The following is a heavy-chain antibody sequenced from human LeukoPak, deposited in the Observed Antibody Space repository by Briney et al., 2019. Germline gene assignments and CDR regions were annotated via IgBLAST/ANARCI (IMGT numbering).Heavy chain of an antibody. V-gene: IGHV3-33*01. CDR1: GFTFSSHG. D-gene: IGHD6-19*01. CDR3: AREDSSGWYTAY. CDR2: IRYDGSKK. J-gene: IGHJ4*02. Sequence: GGSLRLSCAASGFTFSSHGMHWVRQAPGKGLEWVATIRYDGSKKWYAESVRGRFTTSRDDSKNTLFLQMNNLRVEDTAVYYCAREDSSGWYTAYWGQGTLVTVSS.